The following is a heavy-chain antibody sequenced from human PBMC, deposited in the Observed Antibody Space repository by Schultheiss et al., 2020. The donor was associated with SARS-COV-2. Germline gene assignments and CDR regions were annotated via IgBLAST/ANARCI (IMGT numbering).Heavy chain of an antibody. Sequence: ASVKVSCKASGYTFTGYYMHWVRQAPGQGLEWMGWINPNSGGTNYAQKFQGRVTMTRDTSISTAYMELSRLRSDDTAVYYCARESSIAAAGSDFDYWGQGTLVTVSS. V-gene: IGHV1-2*02. D-gene: IGHD6-13*01. CDR3: ARESSIAAAGSDFDY. J-gene: IGHJ4*02. CDR1: GYTFTGYY. CDR2: INPNSGGT.